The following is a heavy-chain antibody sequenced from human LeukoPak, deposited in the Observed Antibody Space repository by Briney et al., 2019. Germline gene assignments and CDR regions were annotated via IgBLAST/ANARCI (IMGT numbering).Heavy chain of an antibody. J-gene: IGHJ4*02. Sequence: ASVKVSCKASGYTFTNYGISWVRQAPGQGLEWMGWISAYNGNTNYAQKFQGRVTMTTDTSTSTAYMELRSLRSDDTAVYYCARDLVVAYYYDSSGYSRPFDYWGQGTLVTVSS. CDR2: ISAYNGNT. V-gene: IGHV1-18*01. CDR1: GYTFTNYG. D-gene: IGHD3-22*01. CDR3: ARDLVVAYYYDSSGYSRPFDY.